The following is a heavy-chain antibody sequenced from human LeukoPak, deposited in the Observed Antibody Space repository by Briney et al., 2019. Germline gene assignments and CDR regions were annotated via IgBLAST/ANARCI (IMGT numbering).Heavy chain of an antibody. J-gene: IGHJ4*02. CDR1: GYSFTDYW. Sequence: RGESLRISCKAFGYSFTDYWISWVRQMPGKGLEWMGRIDPSDSYTSYSPSFRGHVTISSDVSISTAYPQWSSLQASDTAMYFCARTRSGGFYNPYYFDYWGQGSLVSVSS. CDR2: IDPSDSYT. CDR3: ARTRSGGFYNPYYFDY. V-gene: IGHV5-10-1*01. D-gene: IGHD3-10*01.